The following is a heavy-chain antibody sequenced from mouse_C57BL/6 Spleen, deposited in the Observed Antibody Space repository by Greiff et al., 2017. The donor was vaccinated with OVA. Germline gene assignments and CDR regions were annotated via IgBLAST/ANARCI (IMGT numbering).Heavy chain of an antibody. V-gene: IGHV1-82*01. CDR3: ARLGYYGSLDY. D-gene: IGHD1-1*01. CDR1: GYAFSSSW. CDR2: IYPGDGDT. Sequence: VHLVESGPELVKPGASVKISCKASGYAFSSSWMNWVKQRPGKGLEWIGRIYPGDGDTNYNGKFKGKATLTADKSSSTAYMQLSSLTSEDSAVYFCARLGYYGSLDYWGQGTTLTVSS. J-gene: IGHJ2*01.